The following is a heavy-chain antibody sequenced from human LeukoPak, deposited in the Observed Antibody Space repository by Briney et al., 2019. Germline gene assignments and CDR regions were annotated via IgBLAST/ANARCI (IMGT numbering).Heavy chain of an antibody. D-gene: IGHD6-19*01. CDR3: ATKQWLAPPPDS. Sequence: GGSLRLSCAASGFTFSKYWMLWVRQAPGKGLETVSRINTDGTVTTYADSVKGRFTVSRDNADNTMCLQMNSVRDEDTAVYYCATKQWLAPPPDSWGQGTPVTVSS. V-gene: IGHV3-74*01. J-gene: IGHJ4*02. CDR1: GFTFSKYW. CDR2: INTDGTVT.